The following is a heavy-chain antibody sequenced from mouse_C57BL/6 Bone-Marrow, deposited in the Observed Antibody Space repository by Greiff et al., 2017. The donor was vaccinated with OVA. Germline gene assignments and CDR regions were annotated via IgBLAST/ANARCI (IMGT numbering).Heavy chain of an antibody. CDR3: ARVYGSSYWYFDV. CDR2: IDPSDSYT. D-gene: IGHD1-1*01. CDR1: GYTFTSYW. V-gene: IGHV1-50*01. Sequence: VQLQQPGAELVKPGASVKLSCKASGYTFTSYWMQWVKQRPGQGLEWIGEIDPSDSYTNYNQKFKGKATLTVDTSSSTAYMQLSSLTSEDSAVYYCARVYGSSYWYFDVWGTGTTVTVSS. J-gene: IGHJ1*03.